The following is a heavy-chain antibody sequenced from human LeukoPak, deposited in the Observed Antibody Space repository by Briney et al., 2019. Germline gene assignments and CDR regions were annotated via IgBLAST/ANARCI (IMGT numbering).Heavy chain of an antibody. V-gene: IGHV3-30-3*01. CDR2: ISYSGSNN. CDR3: VRDYFGSGTYFDY. CDR1: GFTFSDYA. J-gene: IGHJ4*02. Sequence: GGSLRLSCAASGFTFSDYAIHWVRQAPGKGLEWVTVISYSGSNNYYADSVKGRFTISRDNSKNTLYLQMNSLRADDTAVYYCVRDYFGSGTYFDYWGPGTLVTVSS. D-gene: IGHD3-10*01.